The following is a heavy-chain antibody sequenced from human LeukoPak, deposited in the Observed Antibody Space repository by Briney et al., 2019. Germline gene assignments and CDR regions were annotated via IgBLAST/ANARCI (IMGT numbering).Heavy chain of an antibody. V-gene: IGHV1-8*02. D-gene: IGHD5-18*01. Sequence: GASVKVSCKASGYTFTGYYMHWVRQAPGQGLEWMGWMNPNSGNTGSAQKFQGRVTMTRNTSISTAYMELSSLTSEDTAVYYCARGLGRAAMVTRGGVRFDYWGQGTLVTVSS. CDR3: ARGLGRAAMVTRGGVRFDY. CDR2: MNPNSGNT. CDR1: GYTFTGYY. J-gene: IGHJ4*02.